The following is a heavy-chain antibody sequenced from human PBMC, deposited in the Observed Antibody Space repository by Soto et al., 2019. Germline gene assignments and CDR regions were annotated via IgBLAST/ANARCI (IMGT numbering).Heavy chain of an antibody. CDR1: GGSISSSSYY. CDR3: YGSGSYLKYYYYGMDV. J-gene: IGHJ6*02. Sequence: QLQLQESGLGLVKPSETLSLTCTVSGGSISSSSYYWGWIRQPPGKGLEWIGSIYYSGSTYYNPSLKSRVTISVDTSKNQFSLKLSSVTAADTAVYYCYGSGSYLKYYYYGMDVWGQGTTVTVSS. V-gene: IGHV4-39*01. D-gene: IGHD3-10*01. CDR2: IYYSGST.